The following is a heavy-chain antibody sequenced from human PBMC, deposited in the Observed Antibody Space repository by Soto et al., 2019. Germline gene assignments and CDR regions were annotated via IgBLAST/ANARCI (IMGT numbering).Heavy chain of an antibody. CDR3: AADYSSGWYPPYYYYYGMDV. V-gene: IGHV1-58*01. D-gene: IGHD6-19*01. Sequence: SVKVSCKASGFTFTSSAVQWVRQARGQRLEWIGWIVVGSGNTNYAQKFQERVTITRDMSTSTAYMELSSLRSEDTAVYYCAADYSSGWYPPYYYYYGMDVCGPGAPVTVS. CDR1: GFTFTSSA. J-gene: IGHJ6*02. CDR2: IVVGSGNT.